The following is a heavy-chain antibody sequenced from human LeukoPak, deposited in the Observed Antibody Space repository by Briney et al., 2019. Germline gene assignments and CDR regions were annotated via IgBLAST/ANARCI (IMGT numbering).Heavy chain of an antibody. J-gene: IGHJ5*02. CDR2: MNPNSGNT. D-gene: IGHD3-16*02. CDR1: GYTFTSYD. CDR3: AREYRRFLHNWFDP. V-gene: IGHV1-8*01. Sequence: ASVKVSCKASGYTFTSYDINWVRQATGRGLEWMGWMNPNSGNTGYAQKFQGRVTMTRNTSIRTAYMELSSLRSEDTAVYYCAREYRRFLHNWFDPWGQGTLVTVSS.